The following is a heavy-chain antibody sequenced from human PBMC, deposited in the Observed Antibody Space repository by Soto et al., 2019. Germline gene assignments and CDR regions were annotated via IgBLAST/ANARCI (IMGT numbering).Heavy chain of an antibody. J-gene: IGHJ4*02. CDR1: GFTFSNYD. V-gene: IGHV3-13*01. Sequence: EVQLVESGGGLVQPGGSLRLSCAASGFTFSNYDMHWVRQATGKGLEWVSTIGTAGDTYYPGSVKGRFTISREDAKNSLYLQMNRLRAGDTAVYYCARADQYQLQRGYYFDYWGQGTLVTVSS. CDR2: IGTAGDT. CDR3: ARADQYQLQRGYYFDY. D-gene: IGHD2-2*01.